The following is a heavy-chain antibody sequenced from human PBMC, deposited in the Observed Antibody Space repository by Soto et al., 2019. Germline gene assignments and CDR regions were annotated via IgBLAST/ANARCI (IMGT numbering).Heavy chain of an antibody. CDR3: ARFRTTLGYYYYGIDV. J-gene: IGHJ6*02. D-gene: IGHD1-7*01. CDR1: GGTFSSYA. CDR2: IIPIFGTA. V-gene: IGHV1-69*06. Sequence: ASVKVSCKASGGTFSSYAISWVRQAPGQGLEWMGGIIPIFGTANYAQKFQGRVTITADKSTSTAYMELSSLRSEDTAVYYCARFRTTLGYYYYGIDVWGQGTTVTVSS.